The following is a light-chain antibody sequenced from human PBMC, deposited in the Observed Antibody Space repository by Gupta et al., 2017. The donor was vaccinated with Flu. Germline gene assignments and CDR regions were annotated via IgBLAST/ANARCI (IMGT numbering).Light chain of an antibody. V-gene: IGLV3-19*01. J-gene: IGLJ3*02. CDR2: GEN. Sequence: SSELTQDPAVSVALGQTVRITCQGDSLRSYYASWYQQTPGQAPVLVIYGENKRPSGFPDRFSGSRSGNTASLTITGAQAEDEADYYCNTRDSSGNHLWVFGGGTKLTVL. CDR3: NTRDSSGNHLWV. CDR1: SLRSYY.